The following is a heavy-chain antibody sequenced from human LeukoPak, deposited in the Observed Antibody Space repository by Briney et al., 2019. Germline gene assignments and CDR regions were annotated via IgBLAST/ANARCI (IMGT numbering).Heavy chain of an antibody. J-gene: IGHJ3*02. V-gene: IGHV4-59*01. CDR2: IYYSGST. D-gene: IGHD2-2*01. CDR3: ARWSGYCSSTSCDDAFDI. CDR1: GGPISSYY. Sequence: PSETLSLTCTVSGGPISSYYWSWIRQPPGKGLEWIGYIYYSGSTNYNPSLKSRVTISVDTSKNQFSLRLSSVTAADTAVYYCARWSGYCSSTSCDDAFDIWGQGTMVTVSS.